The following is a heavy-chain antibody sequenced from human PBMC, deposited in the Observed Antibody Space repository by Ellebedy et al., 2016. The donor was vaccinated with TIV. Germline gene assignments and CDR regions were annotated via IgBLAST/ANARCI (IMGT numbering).Heavy chain of an antibody. D-gene: IGHD3-22*01. CDR3: AGARTMIAGGGIDY. V-gene: IGHV4-4*02. CDR2: LYHTGTT. Sequence: SETLSLTCAVSGDSISSSKWWSWVRQPPGKGLEWIGELYHTGTTNYNPSLKSRVTISVDKSKNQFSLKLNPVRAADTAVYYCAGARTMIAGGGIDYWGQGTLVTVSS. CDR1: GDSISSSKW. J-gene: IGHJ4*02.